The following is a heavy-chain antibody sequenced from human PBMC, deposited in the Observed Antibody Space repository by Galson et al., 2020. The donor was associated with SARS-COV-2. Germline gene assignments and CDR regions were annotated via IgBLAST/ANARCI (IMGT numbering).Heavy chain of an antibody. Sequence: RQDASVKVSCKASGYTFTSYYMHWVRQAPGQGLEWMGIINPSGGSTSYAQKFQGRVTMTRDTSTSTVYMELSSLRSEDTAVYYCARGVNLRYFDWLLYEVDYWGQGTLVTVSS. CDR2: INPSGGST. CDR1: GYTFTSYY. D-gene: IGHD3-9*01. J-gene: IGHJ4*02. CDR3: ARGVNLRYFDWLLYEVDY. V-gene: IGHV1-46*03.